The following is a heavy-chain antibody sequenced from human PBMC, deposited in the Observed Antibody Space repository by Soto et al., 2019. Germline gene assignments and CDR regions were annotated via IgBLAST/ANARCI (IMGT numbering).Heavy chain of an antibody. V-gene: IGHV1-69*14. CDR3: VRVVAIPGYPDN. J-gene: IGHJ4*02. CDR1: GATFSSSA. CDR2: IAPTVDTS. D-gene: IGHD5-12*01. Sequence: QVQLVQSGAEVRQPASSVKVSCKTSGATFSSSAITWVRQTPGQGLEWMGGIAPTVDTSTYAQKFQGRVTITADKFTNTVYMELSSLRSDDTAVYYCVRVVAIPGYPDNWGQGTLVTVSS.